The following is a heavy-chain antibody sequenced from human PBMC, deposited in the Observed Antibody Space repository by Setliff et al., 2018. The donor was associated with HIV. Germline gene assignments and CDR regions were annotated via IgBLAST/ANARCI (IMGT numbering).Heavy chain of an antibody. CDR1: GGPFSSSSYY. V-gene: IGHV4-39*01. CDR2: LRPSGNT. Sequence: SETLSLTCTVSGGPFSSSSYYWGWIRQPPGKGLEWIGSLRPSGNTYYNPSLKSRVTISVDTSKNQFSLNLSSVTAADTAVYYCARQSDPIAAAGADYWGQGTLVTVSS. J-gene: IGHJ4*02. CDR3: ARQSDPIAAAGADY. D-gene: IGHD6-13*01.